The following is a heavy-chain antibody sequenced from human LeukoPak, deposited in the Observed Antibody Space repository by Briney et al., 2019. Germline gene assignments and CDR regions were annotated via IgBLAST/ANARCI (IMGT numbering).Heavy chain of an antibody. Sequence: SETLSLTCTVSGGSIGSYYWSWIRQPPGKGLEWIGYIYYSGSTNYNPSLKSRVTISVDTSKNQFSLKLSSVTAADTAVYYCARRGDYGDFTYYYGMDVWGQGTTVTVSS. CDR2: IYYSGST. D-gene: IGHD4-17*01. CDR1: GGSIGSYY. J-gene: IGHJ6*02. CDR3: ARRGDYGDFTYYYGMDV. V-gene: IGHV4-59*12.